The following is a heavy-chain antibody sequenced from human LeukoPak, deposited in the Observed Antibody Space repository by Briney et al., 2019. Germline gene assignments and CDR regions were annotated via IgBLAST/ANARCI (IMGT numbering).Heavy chain of an antibody. CDR3: ARDIVVAGGTNWFDP. J-gene: IGHJ5*02. D-gene: IGHD2-2*01. CDR2: IYYSGST. CDR1: GGSISSYY. V-gene: IGHV4-59*01. Sequence: SLETLSLTCTVSGGSISSYYWSWIRQPPGKGLEWIGYIYYSGSTNYNPSLKSRVTISVDTSKNQFSLKLSSVTAADTAVYYCARDIVVAGGTNWFDPWGQGTLVTVSS.